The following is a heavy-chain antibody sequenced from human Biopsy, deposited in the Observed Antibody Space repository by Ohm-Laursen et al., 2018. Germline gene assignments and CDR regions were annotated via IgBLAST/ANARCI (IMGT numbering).Heavy chain of an antibody. CDR3: ARDYDASGYYYVS. CDR2: IFYRGST. Sequence: TLSFTCPVSGGSISNNNYYWGWIRQPPGKGLAWIGSIFYRGSTDYKPSLKSRVNISVNKSKNQFSMKLNSVTAADTAVYYCARDYDASGYYYVSWGQGTLVTVSS. CDR1: GGSISNNNYY. D-gene: IGHD3-22*01. J-gene: IGHJ5*02. V-gene: IGHV4-39*01.